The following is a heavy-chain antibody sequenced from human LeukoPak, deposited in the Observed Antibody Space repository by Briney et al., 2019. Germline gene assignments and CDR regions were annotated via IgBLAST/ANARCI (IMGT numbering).Heavy chain of an antibody. CDR2: INPNSGDT. Sequence: ASVKVSCKASGYIFTGYYMHWVRQAPGQGLEGMGRINPNSGDTNSAQKFQGRITMTRHTSISTAYMELSRLRSVDTAMYYCARDDYVWGSYRSGDYWGQGTLVTVSS. CDR1: GYIFTGYY. J-gene: IGHJ4*02. CDR3: ARDDYVWGSYRSGDY. D-gene: IGHD3-16*02. V-gene: IGHV1-2*06.